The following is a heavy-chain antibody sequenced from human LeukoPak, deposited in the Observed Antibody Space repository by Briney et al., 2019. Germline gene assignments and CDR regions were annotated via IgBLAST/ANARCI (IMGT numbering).Heavy chain of an antibody. CDR3: AKVMGYDSSGYYDY. CDR1: GFTFGDYA. Sequence: GRSLRLSSAASGFTFGDYAMHWVRQAPGKGLEWVSGISWNSGSIGYADSVKGRFTISTDNAKNSLYLQMNRLRAEDTALYYCAKVMGYDSSGYYDYWGQGTLVTVSS. J-gene: IGHJ4*02. V-gene: IGHV3-9*01. D-gene: IGHD3-22*01. CDR2: ISWNSGSI.